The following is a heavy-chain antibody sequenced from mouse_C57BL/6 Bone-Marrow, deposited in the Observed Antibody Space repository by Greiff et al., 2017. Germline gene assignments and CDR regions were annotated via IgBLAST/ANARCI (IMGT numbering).Heavy chain of an antibody. D-gene: IGHD1-1*01. V-gene: IGHV3-8*01. J-gene: IGHJ1*03. CDR2: ISYSGST. CDR1: GYSITSDY. CDR3: ARYYYGSHWYFDV. Sequence: EVQLQQSGPGLAKPSQTLSLPCSVTGYSITSDYWNWIRKFPGNKLEYMGYISYSGSTSYNPSLKSRISITRDTSKNQYYLQLNSVTTEDTATYYCARYYYGSHWYFDVGGTGTTVTVSS.